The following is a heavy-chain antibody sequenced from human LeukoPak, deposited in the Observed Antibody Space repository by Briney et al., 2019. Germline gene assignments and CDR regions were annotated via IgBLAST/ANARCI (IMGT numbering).Heavy chain of an antibody. D-gene: IGHD6-13*01. J-gene: IGHJ4*02. CDR3: ARGIAAAGTYDY. CDR2: ISSGSSTI. CDR1: GFTFSTYS. V-gene: IGHV3-48*02. Sequence: GGSLRLSCAASGFTFSTYSMNWVRQAPGKGLEWVSYISSGSSTIYYADSVKGRFTISRDNAKNSLYLQMNSLRDEDTAVYYCARGIAAAGTYDYWGQGTLVAVSS.